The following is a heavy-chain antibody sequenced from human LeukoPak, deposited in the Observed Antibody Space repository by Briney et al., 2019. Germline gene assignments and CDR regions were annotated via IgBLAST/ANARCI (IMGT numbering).Heavy chain of an antibody. CDR3: ASLVATTPLYFMDV. J-gene: IGHJ6*03. V-gene: IGHV3-11*04. CDR2: ISSSGSTI. CDR1: GFTFSDYH. Sequence: GGSLRLSCAASGFTFSDYHMSWIRQAPGKGLEWVSYISSSGSTIYYADSVKGRFTISRDNAKNSLYPQMNSLRAEDTAVYYCASLVATTPLYFMDVWGKGTTVTVSS. D-gene: IGHD5-12*01.